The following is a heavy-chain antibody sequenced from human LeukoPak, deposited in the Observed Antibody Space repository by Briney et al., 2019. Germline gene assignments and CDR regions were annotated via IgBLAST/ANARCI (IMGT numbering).Heavy chain of an antibody. D-gene: IGHD5-18*01. CDR2: IKEDGSER. V-gene: IGHV3-7*03. CDR3: ARDRYSYGPNFDY. J-gene: IGHJ4*02. CDR1: AFIFSGHW. Sequence: GGSLRLSCEGSAFIFSGHWMNWVRQTPGKGLEWVASIKEDGSERQYVDSVKGRFSISRDNTKDSLFLQLNSLRAEDTAVYYCARDRYSYGPNFDYWGQGTLVTVSS.